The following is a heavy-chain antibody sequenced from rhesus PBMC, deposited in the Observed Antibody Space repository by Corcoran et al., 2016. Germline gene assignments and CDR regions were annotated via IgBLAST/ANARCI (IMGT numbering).Heavy chain of an antibody. Sequence: EVQLVETGGGLVQPGGSLRLSCAASGFTFSSYAMQGVRQAPGKGLEWITDINSGGGSTYYADSVKGRFTISRDNSKNTLSLQMNSLRAEDTAVYYCAKLVCSGGVCYVDYWGQGVLVTVSS. CDR3: AKLVCSGGVCYVDY. J-gene: IGHJ4*01. V-gene: IGHV3-103*01. D-gene: IGHD2-39*02. CDR1: GFTFSSYA. CDR2: INSGGGST.